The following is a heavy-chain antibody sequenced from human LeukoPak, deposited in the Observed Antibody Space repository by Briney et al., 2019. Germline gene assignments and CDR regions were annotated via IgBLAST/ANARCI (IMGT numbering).Heavy chain of an antibody. J-gene: IGHJ4*02. CDR2: LYAGGTT. Sequence: PGGSLRLSCAASGFTVSNNYMSWVRQAPGKGLEWVSGLYAGGTTYYAGSVKGRFIISRDNPKNTLYLQMNSLRAEDTAVYYCARLAGTDSDYWGQGTLVTVST. CDR1: GFTVSNNY. D-gene: IGHD6-19*01. V-gene: IGHV3-53*01. CDR3: ARLAGTDSDY.